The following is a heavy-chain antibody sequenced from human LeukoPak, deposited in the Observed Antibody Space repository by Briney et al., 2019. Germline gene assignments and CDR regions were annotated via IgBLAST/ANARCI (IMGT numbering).Heavy chain of an antibody. CDR2: IGGSGGRT. Sequence: PGGSMRLSCAVSAITLSNLGMGWDCQAAREWLEWDAGIGGSGGRTNYADSVKGPFTISRDNTKNTLYLQMNSLGAEDTALYLCAKRGVVIRVILVGFHKEAYSFDSWGQGALVIVSS. D-gene: IGHD3-10*01. J-gene: IGHJ4*02. CDR3: AKRGVVIRVILVGFHKEAYSFDS. CDR1: AITLSNLG. V-gene: IGHV3-23*01.